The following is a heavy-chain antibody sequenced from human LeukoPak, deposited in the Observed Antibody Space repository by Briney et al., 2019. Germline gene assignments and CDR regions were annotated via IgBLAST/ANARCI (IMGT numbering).Heavy chain of an antibody. Sequence: ASVKVSCKASGYTFTSYAMHWVRQAPGQRLEWMGWINAGNGNTKYSQKLQGRVTITRDTSASTAYMELSSLRSEDTAVYYCARDEWGGSGSYHDYWGQGTLVTVSS. D-gene: IGHD3-10*01. CDR1: GYTFTSYA. J-gene: IGHJ4*02. CDR2: INAGNGNT. V-gene: IGHV1-3*01. CDR3: ARDEWGGSGSYHDY.